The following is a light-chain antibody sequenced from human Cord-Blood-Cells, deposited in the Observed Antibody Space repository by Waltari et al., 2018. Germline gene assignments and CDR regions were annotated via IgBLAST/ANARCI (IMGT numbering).Light chain of an antibody. V-gene: IGKV4-1*01. Sequence: DIVMTQSPDSLAVSLGERATINCKSSQSVLYSSNNKNYLAWYQQKPVQPPKLLIYWACTRESGVPDRFSGSGSGTDFTLTISSLQAEDVAVYYCQQYYSTPYTFGQGTKLEIK. CDR1: QSVLYSSNNKNY. J-gene: IGKJ2*01. CDR3: QQYYSTPYT. CDR2: WAC.